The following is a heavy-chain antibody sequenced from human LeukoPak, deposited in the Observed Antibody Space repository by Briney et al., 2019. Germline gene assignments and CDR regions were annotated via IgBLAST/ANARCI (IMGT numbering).Heavy chain of an antibody. CDR2: TRYNGSNK. Sequence: GGSLRLSCAASGFTFSSYSMNWVRQAPGKGLEWVAFTRYNGSNKYYADSVKGRFTISKDNSKKTLYLQMNSLRAEDTAVYYCAKDSVPYSVGYFQHWGQGTLVTVSS. D-gene: IGHD6-13*01. J-gene: IGHJ1*01. CDR3: AKDSVPYSVGYFQH. CDR1: GFTFSSYS. V-gene: IGHV3-30*02.